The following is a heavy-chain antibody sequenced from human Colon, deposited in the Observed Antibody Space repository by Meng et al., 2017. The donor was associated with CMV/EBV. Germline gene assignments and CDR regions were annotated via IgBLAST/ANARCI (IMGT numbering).Heavy chain of an antibody. V-gene: IGHV3-11*05. Sequence: QVQLVESGGGLVKLGGCLRLSCAASGFTFSDYYMSGIRQAPGKGPEWVSYISGSSTDIKYVDSVKGRFTISRDNAKNSLYLQMNSLRADDTAVYYCSRDPRTLDYWGQGTLVTVSS. CDR3: SRDPRTLDY. CDR1: GFTFSDYY. J-gene: IGHJ4*02. CDR2: ISGSSTDI.